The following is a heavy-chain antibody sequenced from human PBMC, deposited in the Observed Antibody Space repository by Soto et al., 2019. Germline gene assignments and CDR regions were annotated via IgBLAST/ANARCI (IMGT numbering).Heavy chain of an antibody. CDR2: ISGSGGST. D-gene: IGHD3-3*01. Sequence: GGSLRLSCAASGFTFSSYAMSWVRQAPGKGLEWVSAISGSGGSTYYADSVKGRFTISRDNSKNTLYLQMNSLRAEDTAVYYCAKDFEIRFLEWDFRFDPWGQGTLVTVSS. J-gene: IGHJ5*02. CDR1: GFTFSSYA. V-gene: IGHV3-23*01. CDR3: AKDFEIRFLEWDFRFDP.